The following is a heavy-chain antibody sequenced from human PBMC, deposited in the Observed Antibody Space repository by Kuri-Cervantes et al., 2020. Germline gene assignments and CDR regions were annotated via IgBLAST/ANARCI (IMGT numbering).Heavy chain of an antibody. CDR2: IYSCGST. CDR1: GFTVSSNY. V-gene: IGHV3-66*03. Sequence: GGSLRLSCAASGFTVSSNYMSWVRQAPGKGLEWVSVIYSCGSTYYADSVKGRFTISRDNAKNTVYLHMESLRAEDTAVYYCARVKQWLPDYWGQGILVTVSS. CDR3: ARVKQWLPDY. J-gene: IGHJ4*02. D-gene: IGHD6-19*01.